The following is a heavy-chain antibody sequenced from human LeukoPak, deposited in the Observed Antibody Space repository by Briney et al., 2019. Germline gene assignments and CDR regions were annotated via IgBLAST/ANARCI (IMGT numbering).Heavy chain of an antibody. V-gene: IGHV3-30*02. D-gene: IGHD2-2*01. CDR2: IRYDGSNK. CDR3: AKDLGPAATYFDY. Sequence: GGSLRLSCAASGFTFSSYGMHWVRQAPGKGLEWVAFIRYDGSNKYYADSVKGRFTISRDNSKNTLYLQMNSLRAEDTAVYYCAKDLGPAATYFDYWGRGTLVTVSS. CDR1: GFTFSSYG. J-gene: IGHJ4*02.